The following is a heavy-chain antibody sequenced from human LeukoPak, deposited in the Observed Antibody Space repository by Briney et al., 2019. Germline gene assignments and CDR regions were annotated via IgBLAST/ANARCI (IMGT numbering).Heavy chain of an antibody. D-gene: IGHD3-16*01. CDR2: INQDGSEK. CDR3: TRRLDE. V-gene: IGHV3-7*01. Sequence: PGGSLRPSCATSGFSFNNDWMDWVRQAPGKGLEWVANINQDGSEKNCLDSVKGRFTIPRDNAQNSLYLQMNGLRVEDTAVYYCTRRLDEWGQGTLVTVSS. J-gene: IGHJ4*02. CDR1: GFSFNNDW.